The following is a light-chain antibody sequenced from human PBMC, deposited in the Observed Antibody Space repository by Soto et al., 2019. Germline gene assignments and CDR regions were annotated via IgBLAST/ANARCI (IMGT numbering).Light chain of an antibody. CDR2: YDS. V-gene: IGLV3-21*04. CDR1: NIGNKR. CDR3: QVWDIMTDNYV. Sequence: SYELTQSPSVSVAPEKTATITCGGNNIGNKRVHWYRQKPGQAPVLLISYDSDRPSGIPERFSRSNSGNTATLTISRVEAGDEADYYCQVWDIMTDNYVFGSGTKVTVL. J-gene: IGLJ1*01.